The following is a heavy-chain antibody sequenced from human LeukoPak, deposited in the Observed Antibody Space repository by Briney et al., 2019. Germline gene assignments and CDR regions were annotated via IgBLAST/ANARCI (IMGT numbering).Heavy chain of an antibody. Sequence: SETLSLTCTVSGGSVSSDSYYWSWIRQPPGKGLEWIGYIYYTGTTNYNPSLKSRVTISVDTSKNQFSLKLSSVTAADTAVYYCARDWYGGNRAFDIWGQGTMVTVSS. CDR3: ARDWYGGNRAFDI. D-gene: IGHD1-26*01. CDR1: GGSVSSDSYY. V-gene: IGHV4-61*01. CDR2: IYYTGTT. J-gene: IGHJ3*02.